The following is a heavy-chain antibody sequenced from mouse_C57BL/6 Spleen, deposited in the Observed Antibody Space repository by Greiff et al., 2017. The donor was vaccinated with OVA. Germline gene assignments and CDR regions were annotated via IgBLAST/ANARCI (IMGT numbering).Heavy chain of an antibody. V-gene: IGHV1-85*01. Sequence: QVQLKQSGPELVKPGASVKLSCKASGYTFTSYDINWVKQRPGQGLEWIGWIYPRDGSTKYNEKFKGKATLTVDTSSSTAYMELHSLTSEDSAVYFCARKRGGSSVPGAMDYWGQGTSVTVSS. J-gene: IGHJ4*01. CDR2: IYPRDGST. CDR1: GYTFTSYD. CDR3: ARKRGGSSVPGAMDY. D-gene: IGHD3-2*02.